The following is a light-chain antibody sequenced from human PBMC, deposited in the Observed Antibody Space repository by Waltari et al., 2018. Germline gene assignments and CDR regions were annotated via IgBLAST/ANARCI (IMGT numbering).Light chain of an antibody. CDR3: CSYADSRTWV. CDR1: RSDVGRYDL. Sequence: QSALTQPASVSGSPGQSITISCTGSRSDVGRYDLVSWYQHHPDIAPQVIIFEDSKRPSGVSNRFSGSKSGNTASLTISGLQAEDEADYYCCSYADSRTWVFGGGTKLTVL. J-gene: IGLJ3*02. V-gene: IGLV2-23*01. CDR2: EDS.